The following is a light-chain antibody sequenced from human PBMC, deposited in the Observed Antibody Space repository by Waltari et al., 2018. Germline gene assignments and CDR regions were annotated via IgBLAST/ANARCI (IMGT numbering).Light chain of an antibody. CDR2: VNSDGSH. J-gene: IGLJ2*01. V-gene: IGLV4-69*01. CDR1: RIHSSYA. Sequence: QLVVTQSPSASASLGASVKLTCTLSRIHSSYALPWHQQQPEKGPRYLMKVNSDGSHTKGDGISDRFSGSSSGAERYLTISSLQSEDEADYYCQTWDTDIPVVFGGGTKLTVL. CDR3: QTWDTDIPVV.